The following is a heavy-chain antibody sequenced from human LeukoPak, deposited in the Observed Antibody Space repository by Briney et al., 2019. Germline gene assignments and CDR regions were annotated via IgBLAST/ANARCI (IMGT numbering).Heavy chain of an antibody. V-gene: IGHV1-69*06. CDR1: GGTFSSYA. Sequence: SVKVSCKASGGTFSSYAISWVRQAPGQGLEWMGGIIPIFGTANYAQKFQGRVTITADKSTSTAYMELSRLRSDDTAVYYCASPYYDSSGYSDWGQGTLVTVSS. CDR3: ASPYYDSSGYSD. D-gene: IGHD3-22*01. CDR2: IIPIFGTA. J-gene: IGHJ4*02.